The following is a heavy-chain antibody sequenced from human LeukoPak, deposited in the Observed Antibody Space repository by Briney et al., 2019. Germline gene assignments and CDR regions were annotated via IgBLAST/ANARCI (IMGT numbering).Heavy chain of an antibody. Sequence: PGGSLRLSCVASGFPFSSYWITWVRQAPGKGLEWVANIKQDGSKKSYVDSVKGRFTISRDNAKNSLYLQMNSLRAEDTAIYYCTRVGYIDEGIDYWGQETLVTVSS. CDR2: IKQDGSKK. CDR3: TRVGYIDEGIDY. V-gene: IGHV3-7*04. J-gene: IGHJ4*02. D-gene: IGHD5-24*01. CDR1: GFPFSSYW.